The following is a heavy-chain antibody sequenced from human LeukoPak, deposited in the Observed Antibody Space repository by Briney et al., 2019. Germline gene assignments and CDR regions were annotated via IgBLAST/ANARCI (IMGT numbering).Heavy chain of an antibody. CDR1: GYIFTSHY. Sequence: ASVKVSCKPSGYIFTSHYMHWVRQAPAQGLEWMGIINPSGGITTYAQKFQGRVTMTRDTSTSTLYMDLSSLRSEDTAVYYCARASPRIAVTGSYAFDVWGQGTMVTVSS. J-gene: IGHJ3*01. V-gene: IGHV1-46*01. CDR2: INPSGGIT. CDR3: ARASPRIAVTGSYAFDV. D-gene: IGHD6-19*01.